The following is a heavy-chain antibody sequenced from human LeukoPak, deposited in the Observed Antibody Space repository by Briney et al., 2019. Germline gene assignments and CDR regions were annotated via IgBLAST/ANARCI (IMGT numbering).Heavy chain of an antibody. CDR3: ARDLKRRVYYDSSGSDDAFDI. D-gene: IGHD3-22*01. CDR1: GFTFSTYW. CDR2: IKQDGSEK. Sequence: GGSLRLSCAASGFTFSTYWMSWVRQAPGKGPEWVAYIKQDGSEKDYVDSVKGRFTISRDNAKNSLYLQMNSLRAEDTAVYYCARDLKRRVYYDSSGSDDAFDIWGQGTMVTVSS. J-gene: IGHJ3*02. V-gene: IGHV3-7*01.